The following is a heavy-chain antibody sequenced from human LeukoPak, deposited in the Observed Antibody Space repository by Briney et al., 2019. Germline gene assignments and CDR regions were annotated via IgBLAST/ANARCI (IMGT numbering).Heavy chain of an antibody. J-gene: IGHJ4*02. CDR3: VRTPPNWGADY. CDR2: MSPNSGDT. V-gene: IGHV1-8*01. D-gene: IGHD3-16*01. CDR1: GYSFTSYD. Sequence: ASVKVSCKASGYSFTSYDINWVRQATGQGLEWMGWMSPNSGDTGYAQEFQGRLTMTRDTSISTAYMELSSLRSEDTAVYYCVRTPPNWGADYWGQGTLVTVSS.